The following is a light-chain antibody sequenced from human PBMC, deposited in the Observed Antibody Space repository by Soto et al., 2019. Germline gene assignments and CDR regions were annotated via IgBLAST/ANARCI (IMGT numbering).Light chain of an antibody. Sequence: EIVLTQSPATLSLSPGEGATLSCRASQSLSSYLAWYQQKPGQAPRLLIYDASNRATGIPARFSGSGFGTDFTLIFSSLEPEDFAVYYCQQRSNWPVTVGLGTKVDIK. CDR2: DAS. J-gene: IGKJ1*01. CDR1: QSLSSY. CDR3: QQRSNWPVT. V-gene: IGKV3-11*01.